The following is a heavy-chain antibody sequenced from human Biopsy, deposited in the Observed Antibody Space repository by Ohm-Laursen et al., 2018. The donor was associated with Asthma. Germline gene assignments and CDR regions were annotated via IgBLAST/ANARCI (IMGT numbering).Heavy chain of an antibody. CDR3: ARKAGSCISRTCYSLDF. J-gene: IGHJ4*02. CDR2: INSVFGTT. CDR1: GGTFNTYV. Sequence: SVKVSCKSLGGTFNTYVIGWVRQAPGQRLEWVGRINSVFGTTTYPQKFQDRVTITADDSTSTVYMELSSLRSEDTAVYYCARKAGSCISRTCYSLDFWGQGTLVTVSS. D-gene: IGHD2-2*01. V-gene: IGHV1-69*13.